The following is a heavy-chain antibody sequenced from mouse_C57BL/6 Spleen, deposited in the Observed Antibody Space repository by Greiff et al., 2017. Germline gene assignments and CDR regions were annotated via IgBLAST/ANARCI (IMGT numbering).Heavy chain of an antibody. V-gene: IGHV1-54*01. D-gene: IGHD2-4*01. Sequence: QVQLQQSGAELVRPGTSVKVSCKASGYAFTNYLIEWVKQRPGQGLEWIGVINPGSGGTNYNEKFKGKATLTADTSASTAYMQLSRLTSEDSAVXFCAKDYDRYYAMDYWGQGTSVTVSS. J-gene: IGHJ4*01. CDR2: INPGSGGT. CDR3: AKDYDRYYAMDY. CDR1: GYAFTNYL.